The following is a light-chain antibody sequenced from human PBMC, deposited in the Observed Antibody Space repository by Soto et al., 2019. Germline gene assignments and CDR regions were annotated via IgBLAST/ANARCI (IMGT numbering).Light chain of an antibody. J-gene: IGKJ1*01. CDR2: KAS. CDR3: QQYSSHST. V-gene: IGKV1-5*03. Sequence: DIQMTQSPSSLSASVGDRVTITCRASQSISSWLAWYQQKPGKAPKLLIYKASSLESGVPSRFSGSGSGTEFSLTISSLQPDDFATYYCQQYSSHSTFGQGTKVDI. CDR1: QSISSW.